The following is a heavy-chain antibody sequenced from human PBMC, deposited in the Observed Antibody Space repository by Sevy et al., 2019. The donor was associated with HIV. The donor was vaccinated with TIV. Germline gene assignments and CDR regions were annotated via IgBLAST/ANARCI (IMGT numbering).Heavy chain of an antibody. Sequence: GGSLRLSCAASGFTFSSYAMHWVRQAPGKGLEWVAVISYDGSNQYYADSVKGRFTISRDNSKNTLYLQMNSLRAEDTAVYYCARASFHGDSSGWYGEEGLYYFDYWGQGTLVTVSS. J-gene: IGHJ4*02. CDR3: ARASFHGDSSGWYGEEGLYYFDY. D-gene: IGHD6-19*01. V-gene: IGHV3-30-3*01. CDR1: GFTFSSYA. CDR2: ISYDGSNQ.